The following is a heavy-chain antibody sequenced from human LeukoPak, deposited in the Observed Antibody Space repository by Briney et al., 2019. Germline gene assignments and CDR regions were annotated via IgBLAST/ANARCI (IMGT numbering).Heavy chain of an antibody. Sequence: PSETLSLTCAVSGGSISSGGYSWSWIRQPPGKGLEWIGYIYHSGSTYYNPSLKSRVTISVDTSKNQFSLKLSSVTAADTAVYYCARGRSGDFWSGYYYYYYYMDVWGKGTTVTVSS. J-gene: IGHJ6*03. CDR2: IYHSGST. V-gene: IGHV4-30-2*01. D-gene: IGHD3-3*01. CDR3: ARGRSGDFWSGYYYYYYYMDV. CDR1: GGSISSGGYS.